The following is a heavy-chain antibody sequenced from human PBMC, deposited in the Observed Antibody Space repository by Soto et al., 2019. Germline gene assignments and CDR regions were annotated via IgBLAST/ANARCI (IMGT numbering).Heavy chain of an antibody. CDR2: LYYSGST. D-gene: IGHD3-10*01. CDR1: GGSISSGDYY. CDR3: ATIKLGSNRLDY. Sequence: QVQLQESGPGLVKPSQTLSLTCTVSGGSISSGDYYWSWIRQPPGKGLEWIGYLYYSGSTYYNPSLKSRVTISVDTSKTRFSLTLSSVTAADTAVYYCATIKLGSNRLDYWGQGTLVTVSS. V-gene: IGHV4-30-4*01. J-gene: IGHJ4*02.